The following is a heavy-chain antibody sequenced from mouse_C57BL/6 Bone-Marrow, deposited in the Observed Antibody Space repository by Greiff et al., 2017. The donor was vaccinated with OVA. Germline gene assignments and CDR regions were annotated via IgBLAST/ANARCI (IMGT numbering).Heavy chain of an antibody. J-gene: IGHJ3*01. CDR2: ISSGGSYT. CDR1: GFTFSSYG. D-gene: IGHD2-4*01. V-gene: IGHV5-6*01. CDR3: ARKGLRRSWFAY. Sequence: EVHLVESGGDLVKPGGSLKLSCAASGFTFSSYGMSWVRQTPDKRLEWVATISSGGSYTYYPDSVKGRFTIYRDNAKNTLYLQMSSLKSEDAAMYYCARKGLRRSWFAYWGQGTLVTVSA.